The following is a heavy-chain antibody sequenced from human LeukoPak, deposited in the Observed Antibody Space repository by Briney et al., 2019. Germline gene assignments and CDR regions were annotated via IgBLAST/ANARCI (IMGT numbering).Heavy chain of an antibody. Sequence: PGGSLRLSCAASGFTFSSYSMNWVRQAPGKGLEWVSYISSSSSTIYYADSVKGRFTISRDNAKNSLYLQMDSLRDEDTAVYFCAADDSGWYGFDYWGQGTLVTVSS. J-gene: IGHJ4*02. CDR3: AADDSGWYGFDY. V-gene: IGHV3-48*02. CDR1: GFTFSSYS. CDR2: ISSSSSTI. D-gene: IGHD6-19*01.